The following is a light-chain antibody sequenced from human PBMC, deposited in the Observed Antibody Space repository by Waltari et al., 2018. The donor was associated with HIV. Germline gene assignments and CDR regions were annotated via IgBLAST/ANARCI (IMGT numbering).Light chain of an antibody. J-gene: IGKJ5*01. V-gene: IGKV3-11*01. Sequence: EIVLTQSPATLSLSPGERATLSCRASQSVSSYLAWYQQKPGQAPRLLIYDASNRATGIPARFSGSGSGTDFTLTISNLESEDFAVYYCQQRSNWITFGQGTRLEIK. CDR1: QSVSSY. CDR2: DAS. CDR3: QQRSNWIT.